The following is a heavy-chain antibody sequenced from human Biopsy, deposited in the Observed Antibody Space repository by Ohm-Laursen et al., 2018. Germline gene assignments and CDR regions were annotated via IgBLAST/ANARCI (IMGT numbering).Heavy chain of an antibody. D-gene: IGHD2-8*01. V-gene: IGHV3-33*06. Sequence: SLRLSCAAPGFTFADYWMNWVRQAPGKGLEWVAAIWYDGSNKNYADSVKGRFTIPRDNSKNTLYLQMNSPRGEDTAVYYCAKCMTGGSNYYFHHCGQGTLVTVSS. CDR2: IWYDGSNK. CDR1: GFTFADYW. CDR3: AKCMTGGSNYYFHH. J-gene: IGHJ4*02.